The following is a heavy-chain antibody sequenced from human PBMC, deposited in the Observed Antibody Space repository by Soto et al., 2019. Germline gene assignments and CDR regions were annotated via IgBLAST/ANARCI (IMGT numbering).Heavy chain of an antibody. Sequence: PSETLSLTCTVSGGSISSGGYYWSWIRQHPGKGLEWIGYIYYSGSTYYNPSLRSRVSISVDTSKNQCSLDLSSVTAADTAVYYCATMGTPVTGLYYFDYWGQGTLVTVSS. CDR2: IYYSGST. V-gene: IGHV4-30-4*08. CDR3: ATMGTPVTGLYYFDY. CDR1: GGSISSGGYY. D-gene: IGHD4-17*01. J-gene: IGHJ4*02.